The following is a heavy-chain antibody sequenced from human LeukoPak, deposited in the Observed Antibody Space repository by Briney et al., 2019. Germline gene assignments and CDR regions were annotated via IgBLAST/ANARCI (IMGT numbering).Heavy chain of an antibody. Sequence: GGSLRLSCAVSGFTFDDYGMTWVRQLPGKGLEWVSGIDWNGGNTGYADSVKGRFTISRDNAKNTLYLQMNSLRAEDTAVYYCARGVRGYSGYEGSYFDYWGQGTLVTVSS. V-gene: IGHV3-20*04. CDR2: IDWNGGNT. J-gene: IGHJ4*02. D-gene: IGHD5-12*01. CDR1: GFTFDDYG. CDR3: ARGVRGYSGYEGSYFDY.